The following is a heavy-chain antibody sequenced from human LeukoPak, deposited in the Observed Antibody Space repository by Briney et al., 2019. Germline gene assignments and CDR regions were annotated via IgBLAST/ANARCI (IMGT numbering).Heavy chain of an antibody. D-gene: IGHD5-24*01. CDR1: GGTFSSYA. Sequence: SVKVSCKASGGTFSSYAISWVRQAPGQGLEWMGGIIPIFGTANYAQKFQGRVTITTDESTSTAYMELSSLRSEDTAVYYCASNLDGYNYGGFDYWGQGTLVTVSS. V-gene: IGHV1-69*05. J-gene: IGHJ4*02. CDR2: IIPIFGTA. CDR3: ASNLDGYNYGGFDY.